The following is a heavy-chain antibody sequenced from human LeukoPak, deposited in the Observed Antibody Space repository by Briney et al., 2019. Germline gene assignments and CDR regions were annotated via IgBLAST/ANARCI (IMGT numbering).Heavy chain of an antibody. CDR2: IYDSGNT. CDR1: GPFIKTYY. D-gene: IGHD1-7*01. Sequence: SETLSLTCTVSGPFIKTYYWSWIRQVPGKGLEWIGHIYDSGNTNYNPSLKSRVTILADTSKSQFSLKLNSVTAADTAVYFCATRQGFELFFDLWGQGTRVTVSS. CDR3: ATRQGFELFFDL. V-gene: IGHV4-59*01. J-gene: IGHJ4*02.